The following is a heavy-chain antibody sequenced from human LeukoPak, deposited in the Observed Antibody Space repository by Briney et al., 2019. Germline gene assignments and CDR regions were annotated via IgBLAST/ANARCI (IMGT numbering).Heavy chain of an antibody. D-gene: IGHD3-10*01. Sequence: SKTLSLTCTLSGDSITSSDHYWVWIRQSPGKGLEWIGSVSHSGNTYYKSSLRSRVTVSLDTSKNEFSLILTSVTAADTAEYYCARHLYYSASAFWYIDLWGRGTLVIVSP. J-gene: IGHJ2*01. CDR3: ARHLYYSASAFWYIDL. V-gene: IGHV4-39*01. CDR1: GDSITSSDHY. CDR2: VSHSGNT.